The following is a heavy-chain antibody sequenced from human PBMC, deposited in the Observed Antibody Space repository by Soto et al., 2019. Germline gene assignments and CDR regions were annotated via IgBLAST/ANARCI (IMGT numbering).Heavy chain of an antibody. J-gene: IGHJ6*02. D-gene: IGHD6-13*01. Sequence: SETLSITCAFSGAYISSGGYYYSWIRQHPGKGLEWIGYIYYSGITNYNPSLKSRVTISVDMSKNQFSLKLSSVTVADTALYYCARDSAGPLAPYDMDVWGQGTTVTVSS. CDR3: ARDSAGPLAPYDMDV. CDR1: GAYISSGGYY. CDR2: IYYSGIT. V-gene: IGHV4-31*11.